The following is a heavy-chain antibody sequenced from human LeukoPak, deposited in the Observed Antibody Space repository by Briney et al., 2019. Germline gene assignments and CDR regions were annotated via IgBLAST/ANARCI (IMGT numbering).Heavy chain of an antibody. Sequence: GGSLRLSCAASGFTFDDYAMHWVRQAPGKGLEWVSLISEDGGKTYYADSVKGRFTISRDNTKNSLYLQMNSLRTEDTALYYCAKDFYYGSGSVDYWGQGTLVTVSS. J-gene: IGHJ4*02. D-gene: IGHD3-10*01. CDR2: ISEDGGKT. V-gene: IGHV3-43*02. CDR3: AKDFYYGSGSVDY. CDR1: GFTFDDYA.